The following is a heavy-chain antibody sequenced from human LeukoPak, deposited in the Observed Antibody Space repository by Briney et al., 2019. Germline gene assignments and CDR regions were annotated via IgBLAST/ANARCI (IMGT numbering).Heavy chain of an antibody. Sequence: ASVKVSCTASGYTFTSYGISWVRQAPGQGLEWVGWISAYNGNTNYAQKLQGRVTMTTDTSTSTAYMELRSLRSDDTAVYYCARVTYYDFWSGPPNGYMDVWGKGTTVTVSS. V-gene: IGHV1-18*01. CDR1: GYTFTSYG. CDR3: ARVTYYDFWSGPPNGYMDV. D-gene: IGHD3-3*01. CDR2: ISAYNGNT. J-gene: IGHJ6*03.